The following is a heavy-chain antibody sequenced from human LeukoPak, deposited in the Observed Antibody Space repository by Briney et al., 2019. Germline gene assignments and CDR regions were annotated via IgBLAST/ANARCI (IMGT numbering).Heavy chain of an antibody. CDR2: IIPIFGTA. D-gene: IGHD1-26*01. Sequence: SVKVSCKASGGTFSSYAISWVRQAPGQGLEWMGGIIPIFGTANYAQKFQGRVTITADESTSTAYMELSSLRSEDTAVYYCARGSGSYRTYYYYGMDVWGQGTTVTVSS. CDR1: GGTFSSYA. V-gene: IGHV1-69*01. CDR3: ARGSGSYRTYYYYGMDV. J-gene: IGHJ6*02.